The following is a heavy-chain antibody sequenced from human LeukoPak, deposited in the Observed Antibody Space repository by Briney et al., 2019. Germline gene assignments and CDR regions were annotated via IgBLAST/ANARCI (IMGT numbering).Heavy chain of an antibody. V-gene: IGHV4-34*01. CDR3: ASRGWLSDY. Sequence: PSETLSLTCAVYGGSFSGYYWSWIRQPPRKGLEWIGEINHSGSTNYNPSLKSRVTISVDTSKNQFSLKLSSVTAADTAVYYCASRGWLSDYWGQGTLVTVSS. D-gene: IGHD6-19*01. J-gene: IGHJ4*02. CDR2: INHSGST. CDR1: GGSFSGYY.